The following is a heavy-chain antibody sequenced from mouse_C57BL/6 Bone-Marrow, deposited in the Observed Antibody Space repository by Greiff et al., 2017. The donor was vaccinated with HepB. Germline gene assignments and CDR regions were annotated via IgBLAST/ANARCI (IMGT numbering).Heavy chain of an antibody. J-gene: IGHJ4*01. CDR2: IYPRSGNT. Sequence: QVQLQQSGAELARPGASVKLSCKASGYTFTSYGISWVKQRTGQGLEWIGEIYPRSGNTYYNEKLKGKATLTADKSSSTAYMELRSLTSEDSAVYFCARLDYGNAMDYWGQGTSVTVSS. V-gene: IGHV1-81*01. CDR1: GYTFTSYG. D-gene: IGHD1-1*01. CDR3: ARLDYGNAMDY.